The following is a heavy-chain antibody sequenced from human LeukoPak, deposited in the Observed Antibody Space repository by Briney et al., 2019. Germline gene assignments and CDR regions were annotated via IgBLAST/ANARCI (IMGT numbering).Heavy chain of an antibody. Sequence: ASVKVSCKASGYTFTSYGISWVRQAPGQGLEWMGWISAYNGNTNYAQKLQGRVTMTTDTSTSTAYMELRSLRSDDTAAYYCARSYGYNYYYYYYMDVWGKGTTVTVSS. CDR2: ISAYNGNT. CDR1: GYTFTSYG. CDR3: ARSYGYNYYYYYYMDV. J-gene: IGHJ6*03. D-gene: IGHD5-18*01. V-gene: IGHV1-18*01.